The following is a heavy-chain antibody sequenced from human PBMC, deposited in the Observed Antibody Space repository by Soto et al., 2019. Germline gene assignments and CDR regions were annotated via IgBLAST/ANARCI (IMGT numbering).Heavy chain of an antibody. CDR2: ISGSGDST. J-gene: IGHJ6*02. CDR3: ARDRENGMDV. V-gene: IGHV3-23*01. Sequence: GGSLRLSCAASGFTFSSYAVSWVRQAPGKGLEWVSAISGSGDSTYYADSVKGRFTISRDNSKNTLYLQMNSLRAEDTAVYYCARDRENGMDVWGQGTTVTVSS. CDR1: GFTFSSYA.